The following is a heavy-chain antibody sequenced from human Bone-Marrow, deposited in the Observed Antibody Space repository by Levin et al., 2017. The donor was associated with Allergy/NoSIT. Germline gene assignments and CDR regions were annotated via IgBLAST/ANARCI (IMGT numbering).Heavy chain of an antibody. CDR2: INHRGSP. CDR1: GGSFSGYW. J-gene: IGHJ6*04. V-gene: IGHV4-34*01. CDR3: VRPMGTLIRGLLDV. D-gene: IGHD3-10*01. Sequence: SETLSLTCAVYGGSFSGYWWSWNRQTPGKGLEWIGEINHRGSPFYNPSLRSRVSISIDTAKNQFSLKMPSVTAADTAVYYCVRPMGTLIRGLLDVWGKGTTVIVSS.